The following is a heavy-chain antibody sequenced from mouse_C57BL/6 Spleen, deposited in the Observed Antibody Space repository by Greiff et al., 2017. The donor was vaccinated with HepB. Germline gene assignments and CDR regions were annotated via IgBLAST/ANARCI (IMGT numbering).Heavy chain of an antibody. Sequence: VHVKQSVAELVRPGASVKLSCTASGFNIKNTYMHWVKQRPEQGLEWIGRIDPANGNTKYAPKFQGKATITADTSSNTAYLQLSSLTSEDTAIYYWARGYYDYDGYYFDYWGQGTTLTVSS. V-gene: IGHV14-3*01. CDR2: IDPANGNT. CDR1: GFNIKNTY. CDR3: ARGYYDYDGYYFDY. D-gene: IGHD2-4*01. J-gene: IGHJ2*01.